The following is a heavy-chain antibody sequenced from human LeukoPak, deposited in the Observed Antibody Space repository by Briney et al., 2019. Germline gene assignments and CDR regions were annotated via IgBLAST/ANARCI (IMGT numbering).Heavy chain of an antibody. J-gene: IGHJ4*02. CDR2: INHSGST. V-gene: IGHV4-34*01. CDR1: GGSFSGYY. CDR3: ARGKQLELQADTYYFNY. D-gene: IGHD6-6*01. Sequence: SETLSLTCAVYGGSFSGYYWSWIRQPPGKGLEWIGEINHSGSTNYNPSFKSRVTISVDTSKNQFSLKLSSVTAADTAVYYCARGKQLELQADTYYFNYWGQGTLVTVSS.